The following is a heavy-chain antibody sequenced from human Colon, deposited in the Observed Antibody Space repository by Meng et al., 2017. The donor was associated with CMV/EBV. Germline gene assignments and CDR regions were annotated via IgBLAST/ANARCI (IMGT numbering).Heavy chain of an antibody. J-gene: IGHJ4*02. CDR2: LYWDDDK. CDR1: LTTAWMG. Sequence: LTTAWMGGAWIRQGKGKALEWLAHLYWDDDKAYSQSLKTRITVTRDNAKNKILLTLTNREHTDKTTYYCANRAHWFQYKTRRFFDYWGQGALVTVSS. CDR3: ANRAHWFQYKTRRFFDY. D-gene: IGHD1-1*01. V-gene: IGHV2-5*02.